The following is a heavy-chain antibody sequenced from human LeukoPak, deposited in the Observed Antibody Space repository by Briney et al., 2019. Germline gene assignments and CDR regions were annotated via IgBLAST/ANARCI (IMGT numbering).Heavy chain of an antibody. V-gene: IGHV3-11*04. Sequence: GGSLRLSCAASGFTFSDYYMSWIRQAPGKGLEWVSYISSSGSTIYYADSVKGRFTIPRDNAKNSLYLQMNSLRAEDTAVYYCARSRLARLYGGYRRGASDIWGQGTMVTVSS. J-gene: IGHJ3*02. CDR2: ISSSGSTI. CDR1: GFTFSDYY. CDR3: ARSRLARLYGGYRRGASDI. D-gene: IGHD4-23*01.